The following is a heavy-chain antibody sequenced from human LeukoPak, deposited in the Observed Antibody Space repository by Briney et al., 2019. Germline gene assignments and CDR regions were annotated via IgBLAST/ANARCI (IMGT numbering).Heavy chain of an antibody. CDR3: AREGPSSSLCY. J-gene: IGHJ4*02. CDR2: IYYSGST. V-gene: IGHV4-30-4*01. D-gene: IGHD6-6*01. Sequence: PSETLSLTCTVSGGSISSGDYYWSWIRQPPGKGLEWIGYIYYSGSTYYNPSLKSRVTISVDTSKNQFSLKLNSVTAADTAVYYCAREGPSSSLCYWGQGTLVTVSS. CDR1: GGSISSGDYY.